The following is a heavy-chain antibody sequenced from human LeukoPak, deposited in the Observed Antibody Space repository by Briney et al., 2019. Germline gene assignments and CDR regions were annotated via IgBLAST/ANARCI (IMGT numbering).Heavy chain of an antibody. CDR3: ARMGGYSGYATH. CDR2: IYSTGSA. V-gene: IGHV4-59*08. CDR1: GGSLSSYY. Sequence: SETLSLICTVSGGSLSSYYWSWIRQPPGKGLEWIGYIYSTGSANYNPSLKSRVTLSVDTAKNQFSLKSNSVTAADTAVYYCARMGGYSGYATHWGQGTLVTVSS. J-gene: IGHJ4*02. D-gene: IGHD5-12*01.